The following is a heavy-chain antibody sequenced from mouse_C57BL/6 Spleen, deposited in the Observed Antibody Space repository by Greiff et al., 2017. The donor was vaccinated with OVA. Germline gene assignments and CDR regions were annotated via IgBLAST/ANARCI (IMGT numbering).Heavy chain of an antibody. J-gene: IGHJ2*01. V-gene: IGHV5-16*01. CDR1: GFTFSDYY. Sequence: EVKLVESEGGLVQPGSSMKLSCTASGFTFSDYYMAWVRQVPEKGLEWVANINYDGSSTYYLDSLKSRFIISRDNAKNILYLQMSSLKSEDTATYYCARDELGYFDYWGQGTTLTVSS. D-gene: IGHD4-1*01. CDR2: INYDGSST. CDR3: ARDELGYFDY.